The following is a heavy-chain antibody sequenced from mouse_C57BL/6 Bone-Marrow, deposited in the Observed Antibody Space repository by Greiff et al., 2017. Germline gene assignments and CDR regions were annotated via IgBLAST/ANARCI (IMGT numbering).Heavy chain of an antibody. CDR2: INPSSGYT. CDR3: ATGGYGNPYYFDY. V-gene: IGHV1-7*01. D-gene: IGHD2-1*01. Sequence: QVQLQQSGAELAKPGASVKLSCKASGYTFTSYWMHWVKQRPGQGLEWIGYINPSSGYTKFNQKFKDKATLTADKSSSTAYMQLSSLTYEDSAVYYCATGGYGNPYYFDYWGQGTTLTVSS. CDR1: GYTFTSYW. J-gene: IGHJ2*01.